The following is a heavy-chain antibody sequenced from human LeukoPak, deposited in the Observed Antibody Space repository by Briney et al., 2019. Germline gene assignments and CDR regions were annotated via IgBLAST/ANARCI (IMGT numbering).Heavy chain of an antibody. Sequence: GGSLRLSCAASGFTFSSYGMHWVRQAPGKGLEWVAVIWFDGSNKYYADSVKDRFTISRDNSKNTLYLQMSSLRAEDTAVYHCARDRSRYYGMDVWGQGTTVTVSS. CDR2: IWFDGSNK. D-gene: IGHD6-25*01. J-gene: IGHJ6*02. CDR3: ARDRSRYYGMDV. CDR1: GFTFSSYG. V-gene: IGHV3-33*01.